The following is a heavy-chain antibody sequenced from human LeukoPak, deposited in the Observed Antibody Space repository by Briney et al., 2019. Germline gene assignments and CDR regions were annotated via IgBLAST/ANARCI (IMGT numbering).Heavy chain of an antibody. V-gene: IGHV4-59*01. D-gene: IGHD6-6*01. CDR2: IYYSGST. CDR1: GGSISSYY. J-gene: IGHJ4*02. CDR3: ARETSDSSSALDY. Sequence: SETLSLTCTVSGGSISSYYWSWIRQPPGKGLEWIGYIYYSGSTNYNPSLKSRVTISVDTSKNQFSLKLSSVTAADTAVYYCARETSDSSSALDYWGQGTLVTVSS.